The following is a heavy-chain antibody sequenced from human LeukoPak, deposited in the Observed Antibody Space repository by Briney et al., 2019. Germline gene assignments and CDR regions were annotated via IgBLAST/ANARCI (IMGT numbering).Heavy chain of an antibody. CDR3: ARVLGTPKITIFGVVIIDYYYYYMDV. V-gene: IGHV1-8*01. J-gene: IGHJ6*03. CDR1: GYTFTSYD. CDR2: MNPNSGNT. D-gene: IGHD3-3*01. Sequence: ASVKVSCKASGYTFTSYDINWVGQATGQGLEWMGWMNPNSGNTGYAQKFQGRVTMTRNTSISTAYMELSSLRSEDTAVYYCARVLGTPKITIFGVVIIDYYYYYMDVWGKGTTVTVSS.